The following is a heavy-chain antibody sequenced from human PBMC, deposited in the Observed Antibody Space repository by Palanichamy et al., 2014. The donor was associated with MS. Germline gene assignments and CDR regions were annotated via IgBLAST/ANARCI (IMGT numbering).Heavy chain of an antibody. J-gene: IGHJ5*02. D-gene: IGHD2-2*02. Sequence: QVRTGGVWGRAWSSLGGPVRLSCATSGFSFSNFGMHWVRQAPGKGLEWVAFIWYDGSKKYYADSVKGRFTISRDNSKNTLYLQMNSLRAEDTAVYYCAKDGLLPTNMIVLIPAAIGGNDPWGHGTLVTVSS. V-gene: IGHV3-30*02. CDR2: IWYDGSKK. CDR1: GFSFSNFG. CDR3: AKDGLLPTNMIVLIPAAIGGNDP.